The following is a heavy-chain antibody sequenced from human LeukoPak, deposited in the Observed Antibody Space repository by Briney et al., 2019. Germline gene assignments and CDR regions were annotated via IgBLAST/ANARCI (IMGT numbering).Heavy chain of an antibody. J-gene: IGHJ4*02. CDR2: IKQDGSEK. CDR1: GFTFSSYW. V-gene: IGHV3-7*01. CDR3: ARESYDSSGSHFDY. Sequence: GGSLRLSCAASGFTFSSYWMSWVRQAPGKGLEWVANIKQDGSEKYYVDSVKGRFTISRDNAKNSLYLQMNSLRAEDTAVYYCARESYDSSGSHFDYWGQGTLVTVSS. D-gene: IGHD3-22*01.